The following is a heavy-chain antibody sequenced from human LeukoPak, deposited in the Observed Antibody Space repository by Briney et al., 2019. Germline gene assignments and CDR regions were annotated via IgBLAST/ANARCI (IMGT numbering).Heavy chain of an antibody. V-gene: IGHV3-21*01. CDR2: ISSSSGYI. CDR3: ARTRDGYNLDAFDI. CDR1: GFTFSSYS. D-gene: IGHD5-24*01. Sequence: GGSLILSCAASGFTFSSYSMNWVRQAPGKGLEWVSSISSSSGYIYYADSVKGRFTVSRDNAKNSLYLQMNSLRAEDTAVYYCARTRDGYNLDAFDIWGQGTMVTVSS. J-gene: IGHJ3*02.